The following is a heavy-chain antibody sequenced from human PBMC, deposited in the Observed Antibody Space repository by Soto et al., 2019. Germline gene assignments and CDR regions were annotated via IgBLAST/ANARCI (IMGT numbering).Heavy chain of an antibody. Sequence: GGSLRLSCAASGFTFSNFEMNWVRQAPGKGLEWVSYISDRGGAIYYSDSVRGRFTISRDTAKNSLYLQMSSLRVEDTAVYYCAREAGFYFDYFVQVTLVTVSS. CDR2: ISDRGGAI. V-gene: IGHV3-48*03. D-gene: IGHD6-19*01. J-gene: IGHJ4*02. CDR3: AREAGFYFDY. CDR1: GFTFSNFE.